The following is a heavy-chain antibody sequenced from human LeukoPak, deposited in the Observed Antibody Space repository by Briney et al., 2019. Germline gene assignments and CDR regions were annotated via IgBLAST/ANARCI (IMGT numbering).Heavy chain of an antibody. V-gene: IGHV4-39*07. CDR1: GGSISSSSYY. Sequence: PSETLSLTCTVSGGSISSSSYYWGWIRQPPGKGLEWIGSIYYSGSTYYNPSLKSRVTISVDTSKNQFSLKLSSVTAADTAVYYCARVRFEYSSSFFDYWGQGTLVTVSS. D-gene: IGHD6-6*01. CDR3: ARVRFEYSSSFFDY. CDR2: IYYSGST. J-gene: IGHJ4*02.